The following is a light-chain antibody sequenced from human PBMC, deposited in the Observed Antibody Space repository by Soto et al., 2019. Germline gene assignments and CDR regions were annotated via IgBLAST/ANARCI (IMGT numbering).Light chain of an antibody. J-gene: IGLJ2*01. CDR3: AAWDDSLNGPV. CDR2: STN. Sequence: QSVLTQPPSASGTPGQRVTISCSGSSSNIGSNAVNWYQQLPGTAPKLLIYSTNQRPSGVPDRFSGSKSGTSASLAISGLQSDDEADYYCAAWDDSLNGPVFGGGTKXTVL. V-gene: IGLV1-44*01. CDR1: SSNIGSNA.